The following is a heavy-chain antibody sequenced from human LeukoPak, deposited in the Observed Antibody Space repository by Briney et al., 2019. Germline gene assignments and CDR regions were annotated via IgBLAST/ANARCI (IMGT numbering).Heavy chain of an antibody. Sequence: GGSLRLSCAASGFTFSSYAMHWVRQAPGKGLEWLAVISYDGSNKYYADSVKGRFTISRDNSKNTLYLQMNSLRAEDTAVYYCARDRSGSHDYWGQGTLVTVSS. J-gene: IGHJ4*02. CDR1: GFTFSSYA. CDR3: ARDRSGSHDY. V-gene: IGHV3-30-3*01. D-gene: IGHD1-26*01. CDR2: ISYDGSNK.